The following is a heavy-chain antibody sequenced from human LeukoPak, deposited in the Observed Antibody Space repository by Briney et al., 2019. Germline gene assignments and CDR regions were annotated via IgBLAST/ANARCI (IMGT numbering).Heavy chain of an antibody. Sequence: PSETLSLTCTVSGGPLSSGSYHWSWIRQPAGRGLVWFGRIYTSGSTNYNPSLKSRVLISVDTSKNQLSLKLSSVTAADTAVYYCARYGLYCSGGSCRYWFDPWGQGTLVTVSS. V-gene: IGHV4-61*02. D-gene: IGHD2-15*01. J-gene: IGHJ5*02. CDR2: IYTSGST. CDR3: ARYGLYCSGGSCRYWFDP. CDR1: GGPLSSGSYH.